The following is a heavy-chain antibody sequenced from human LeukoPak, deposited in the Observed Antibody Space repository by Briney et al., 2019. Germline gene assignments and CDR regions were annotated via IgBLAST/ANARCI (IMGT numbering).Heavy chain of an antibody. D-gene: IGHD3-22*01. J-gene: IGHJ4*02. CDR1: GYTFTNYG. CDR3: AKSVSSGYYLFDY. V-gene: IGHV1-2*02. Sequence: ASVKVSCKTSGYTFTNYGINWVRQAPGQGLEWMGWINPNSGGTNYAQKFQGRVTMTRDTSISTAYMELSRLRSDDTAVYYCAKSVSSGYYLFDYWGQGTLVTVSS. CDR2: INPNSGGT.